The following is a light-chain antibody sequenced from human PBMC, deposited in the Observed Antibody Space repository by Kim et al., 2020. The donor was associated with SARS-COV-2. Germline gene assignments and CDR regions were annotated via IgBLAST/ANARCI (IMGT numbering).Light chain of an antibody. J-gene: IGKJ4*01. CDR2: AAS. V-gene: IGKV1-39*01. Sequence: DIQMTQSPSSLSASVGDRVTITCRASQSISSYLNWYQQKPGKAPKLLIYAASSLQSGVPSRFSGSGSGTDFTLTISSLQPEDFATYYCQQSYSTPLTCGGGTKLEI. CDR1: QSISSY. CDR3: QQSYSTPLT.